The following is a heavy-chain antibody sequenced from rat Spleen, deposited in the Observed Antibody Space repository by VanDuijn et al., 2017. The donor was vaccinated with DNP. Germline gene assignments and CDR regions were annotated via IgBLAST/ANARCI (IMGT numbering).Heavy chain of an antibody. V-gene: IGHV5-25*01. D-gene: IGHD5-1*01. Sequence: EVQLVESGGGLVRPGRSLKLSCAASGFAFSDYNMAWLRQAPRKGLEWVATISTSGGSSYYRDSVRGRFTVSRDDSTSTLYLQMDSLRSEDTATYYCARRGDWEPPTGFDYWGQGVMVTVSS. CDR2: ISTSGGSS. CDR3: ARRGDWEPPTGFDY. J-gene: IGHJ2*01. CDR1: GFAFSDYN.